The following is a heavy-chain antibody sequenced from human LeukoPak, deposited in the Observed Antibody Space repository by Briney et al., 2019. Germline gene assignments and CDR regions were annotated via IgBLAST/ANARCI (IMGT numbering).Heavy chain of an antibody. CDR3: ARDGFYDSSGYLNY. Sequence: PGGSLRLSCAASGFTFSSYWMSWVRQAPGKGLEWVANIKQDGSEKYYVDSVKGRFTISRDNAKNSLYLQMNSLRAEDTALYYCARDGFYDSSGYLNYWGQGTLVTVSS. CDR2: IKQDGSEK. D-gene: IGHD3-22*01. V-gene: IGHV3-7*03. J-gene: IGHJ4*02. CDR1: GFTFSSYW.